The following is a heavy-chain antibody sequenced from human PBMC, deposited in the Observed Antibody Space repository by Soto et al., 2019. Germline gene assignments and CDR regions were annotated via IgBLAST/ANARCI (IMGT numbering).Heavy chain of an antibody. J-gene: IGHJ4*02. Sequence: QVQLQQWGAGLLKPSETLSLTCAVYGGSFSGYYWSWIRQPPGKGLEWIGEINHSGSTNYNPSLKGRVTISVDTSKNQFSLKLSSVTAADTAVYYCASSSSTSCCGFDYWGQGTLVTVSS. CDR2: INHSGST. D-gene: IGHD2-2*01. CDR1: GGSFSGYY. V-gene: IGHV4-34*01. CDR3: ASSSSTSCCGFDY.